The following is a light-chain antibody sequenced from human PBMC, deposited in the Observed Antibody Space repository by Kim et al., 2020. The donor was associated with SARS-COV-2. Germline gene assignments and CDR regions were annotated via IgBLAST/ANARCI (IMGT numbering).Light chain of an antibody. Sequence: LSPSVGAMVTITCRASQSISSWLAWYQQKPGKAPKLLIYKASSLESGVPSRFSGSGSGTEFTLTISSLQPDDFATYYCQQYNSYWSFGQGTKLEI. CDR2: KAS. J-gene: IGKJ2*03. CDR3: QQYNSYWS. V-gene: IGKV1-5*03. CDR1: QSISSW.